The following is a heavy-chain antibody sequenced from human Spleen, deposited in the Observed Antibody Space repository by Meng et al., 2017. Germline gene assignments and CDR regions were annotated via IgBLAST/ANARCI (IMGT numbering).Heavy chain of an antibody. CDR3: VRDQPTGPAAAEGRFDP. CDR2: IWYDGSER. Sequence: QVQLLESGGGVVQPGRSLRLSCAASGFTFSNYGMHWVRQAPGKGLEWVAVIWYDGSERSYADSVKGRFIISRDNSKNTLYLQVNSLRAEDTAVYYCVRDQPTGPAAAEGRFDPWGQGGLVTVSS. J-gene: IGHJ5*02. D-gene: IGHD2-2*01. CDR1: GFTFSNYG. V-gene: IGHV3-33*01.